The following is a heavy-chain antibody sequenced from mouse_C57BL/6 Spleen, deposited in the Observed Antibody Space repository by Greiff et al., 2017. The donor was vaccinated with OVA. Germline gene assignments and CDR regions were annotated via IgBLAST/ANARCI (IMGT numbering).Heavy chain of an antibody. Sequence: VQVVESGAELVKPGASVKMSCKASGYTFTTYPIEWMKQNHGKSLEWIGNFHPYNDDTKYNEKFKGKATLTVEKSSSTVYLELSRLTSDDSAVYYCARRDSSGWGFAYWGQGTLVTVSA. J-gene: IGHJ3*01. V-gene: IGHV1-47*01. CDR3: ARRDSSGWGFAY. CDR1: GYTFTTYP. D-gene: IGHD3-2*02. CDR2: FHPYNDDT.